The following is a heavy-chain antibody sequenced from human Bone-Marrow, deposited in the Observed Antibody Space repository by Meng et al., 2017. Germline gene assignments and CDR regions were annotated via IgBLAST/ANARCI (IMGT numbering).Heavy chain of an antibody. J-gene: IGHJ5*02. CDR3: ARGSQRNDYYDSSGYFVDP. D-gene: IGHD3-22*01. V-gene: IGHV4-34*01. Sequence: SETLSLTCVVSGGSFSDYYWSWIRQPPGKGLEWIGEINHSGSTNYNPSLKSRVTISVDTSKNQFSLKLSSVTAADTAVYYCARGSQRNDYYDSSGYFVDPWGQGTLVTVSS. CDR1: GGSFSDYY. CDR2: INHSGST.